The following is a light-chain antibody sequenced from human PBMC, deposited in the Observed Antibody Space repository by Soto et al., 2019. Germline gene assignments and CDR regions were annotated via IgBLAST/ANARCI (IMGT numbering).Light chain of an antibody. CDR2: DVS. J-gene: IGLJ1*01. Sequence: QSALTQPASVSGSPGQSITISCTGTSSDVGGYNYVSWYQQHPGKAPKLMIYDVSNRPSGVSNRFSGSKSGNTASLTISGLLAEDEVDYYCSSYTSSSTLYFFGTGTKVTVL. CDR1: SSDVGGYNY. CDR3: SSYTSSSTLYF. V-gene: IGLV2-14*01.